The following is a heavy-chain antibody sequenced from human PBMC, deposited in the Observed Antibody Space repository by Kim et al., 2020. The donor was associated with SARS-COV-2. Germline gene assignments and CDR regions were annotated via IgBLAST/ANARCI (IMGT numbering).Heavy chain of an antibody. CDR3: ARHFRGTSLRFLGLFQFDY. V-gene: IGHV4-39*01. D-gene: IGHD2-21*01. Sequence: SETLSLTCTVSGASISSSGYYWGWIRQPPGKGLEWIGSVYYTGSTYYNSSLKSRVTISVDTSKNQFSLKLSSVTAADTAVYYCARHFRGTSLRFLGLFQFDYWGQGTLVTVCS. J-gene: IGHJ4*02. CDR1: GASISSSGYY. CDR2: VYYTGST.